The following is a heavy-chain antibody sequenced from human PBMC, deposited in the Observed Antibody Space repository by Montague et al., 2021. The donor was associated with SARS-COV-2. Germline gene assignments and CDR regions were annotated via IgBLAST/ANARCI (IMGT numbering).Heavy chain of an antibody. CDR2: TKYTSTRYE. V-gene: IGHV6-1*01. CDR1: GDSVSRNIAA. Sequence: CAISGDSVSRNIAAWNWIRQSPSRGLEWLGRTKYTSTRYETYAVSVQSRITITADTSKNQFSLHLNSVTPEDTAVYYCAGDLYWAFDAWGLGTTVTVSS. CDR3: AGDLYWAFDA. D-gene: IGHD2-8*02. J-gene: IGHJ3*01.